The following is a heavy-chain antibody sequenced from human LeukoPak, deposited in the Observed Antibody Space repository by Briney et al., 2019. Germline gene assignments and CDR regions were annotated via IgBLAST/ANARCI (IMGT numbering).Heavy chain of an antibody. Sequence: SETLSLTCTVSGGSIRSYYWSWIRQPPGKGLEWIGFIYYIGTTNYNPNLKSRVTISVDTSKNQFSLKLSSVTAADSAIYYCARRSVPVGAPFDYWGQGTTVTVCS. V-gene: IGHV4-59*08. CDR3: ARRSVPVGAPFDY. CDR1: GGSIRSYY. D-gene: IGHD1-26*01. CDR2: IYYIGTT. J-gene: IGHJ4*02.